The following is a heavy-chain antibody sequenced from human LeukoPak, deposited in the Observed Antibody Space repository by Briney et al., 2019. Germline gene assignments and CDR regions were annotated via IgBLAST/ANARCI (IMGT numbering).Heavy chain of an antibody. Sequence: SVKVSCKASGGTFSSYTISWVRQAPGQGLEWMGRIIPILGIANYAQKFQGRVTITADKSTSTAYMELSSLRSEDTAVYYCAREAYYDILTGYPPFDYWCQGTLVTVSS. CDR3: AREAYYDILTGYPPFDY. CDR1: GGTFSSYT. CDR2: IIPILGIA. D-gene: IGHD3-9*01. V-gene: IGHV1-69*04. J-gene: IGHJ4*02.